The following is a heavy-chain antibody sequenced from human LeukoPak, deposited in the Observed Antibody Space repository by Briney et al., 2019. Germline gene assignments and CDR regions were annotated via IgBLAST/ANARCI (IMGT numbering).Heavy chain of an antibody. CDR3: ARDRNSGYEFDY. V-gene: IGHV4-30-4*08. D-gene: IGHD5-12*01. Sequence: PSETLSLTCTVSGGSISSSSYYWGWIRQPPGKGLEWIGNIYFSGSTDYNPSLRSRVSISVDMSKNQFSLNLNSVTAADTAVYYCARDRNSGYEFDYWGQGTLVTVSS. CDR1: GGSISSSSYY. J-gene: IGHJ4*02. CDR2: IYFSGST.